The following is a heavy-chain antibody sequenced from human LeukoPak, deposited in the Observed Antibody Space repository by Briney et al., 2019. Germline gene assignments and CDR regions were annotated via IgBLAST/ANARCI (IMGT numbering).Heavy chain of an antibody. J-gene: IGHJ4*02. CDR2: IIPILGIA. Sequence: SVKVSCKASGGTFSSYTISWVRQAHGQGLEWMGRIIPILGIANYAQKFQGRVTITADKSTSTAYMELSSLRSEDTAVYYCARDGSSWPFDYWGQGTLVTVSS. CDR3: ARDGSSWPFDY. V-gene: IGHV1-69*04. CDR1: GGTFSSYT. D-gene: IGHD6-13*01.